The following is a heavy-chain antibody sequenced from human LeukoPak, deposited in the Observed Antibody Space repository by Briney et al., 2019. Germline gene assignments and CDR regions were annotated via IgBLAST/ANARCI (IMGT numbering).Heavy chain of an antibody. V-gene: IGHV1-2*02. Sequence: ASVKVSCKASGYTFTGYFMHWVRQAPGQGLEWMGWINPNSGGTNYAQKFQGRVTMTRDTSISTAYMELGKLRSDDTAVYYCARERGYCSATSCSTSDAFDIWGQGTMVTVSS. CDR1: GYTFTGYF. CDR2: INPNSGGT. J-gene: IGHJ3*02. D-gene: IGHD2-2*02. CDR3: ARERGYCSATSCSTSDAFDI.